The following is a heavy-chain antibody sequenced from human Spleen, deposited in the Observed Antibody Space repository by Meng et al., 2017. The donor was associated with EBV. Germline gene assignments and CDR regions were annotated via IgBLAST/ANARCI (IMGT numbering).Heavy chain of an antibody. D-gene: IGHD3-10*01. CDR2: IWHSGT. V-gene: IGHV4-4*03. Sequence: VQLTEYGPGLLEPPGSLALTFTVSGGSISNDNWWSGVRQPPGKGLEWIGEIWHSGTNYSPSLKSRVTISVDKSKNQFSLNLGFMTAADTAVYYCARDLRPWLGGFDAWGPGTLVTISS. J-gene: IGHJ5*02. CDR3: ARDLRPWLGGFDA. CDR1: GGSISNDNW.